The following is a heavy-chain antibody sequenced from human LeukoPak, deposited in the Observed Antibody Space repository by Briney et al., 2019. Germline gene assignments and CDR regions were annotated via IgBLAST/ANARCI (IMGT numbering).Heavy chain of an antibody. CDR3: SQLEGDYYYYYMDV. Sequence: PGGSLRLSCAASGFTFSSYWMSWVRQAPGKGLEWVANIKQDGSEKYYVDSVKGRFTISRDNAKNSLYLQMNSLRAEDTAVYYCSQLEGDYYYYYMDVWGKGTTVTVSS. V-gene: IGHV3-7*01. CDR1: GFTFSSYW. J-gene: IGHJ6*03. D-gene: IGHD1-1*01. CDR2: IKQDGSEK.